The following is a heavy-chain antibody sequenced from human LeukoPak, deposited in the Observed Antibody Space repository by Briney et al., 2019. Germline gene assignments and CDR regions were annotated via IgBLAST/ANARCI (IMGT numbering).Heavy chain of an antibody. J-gene: IGHJ6*04. CDR1: GFNFSSYE. Sequence: GGSLRLFCAASGFNFSSYEMNGVRPAPGKGLEGVSYICSCGSTLHSVDPVKSRFAISRDKAQIPPYLHISSLRAEDTAVYYCAELGITMIGGVWGKGTTVTISS. CDR2: ICSCGSTL. CDR3: AELGITMIGGV. D-gene: IGHD3-10*02. V-gene: IGHV3-48*03.